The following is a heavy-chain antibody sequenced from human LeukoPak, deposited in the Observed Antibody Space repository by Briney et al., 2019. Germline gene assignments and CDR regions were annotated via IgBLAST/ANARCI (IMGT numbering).Heavy chain of an antibody. D-gene: IGHD2-15*01. CDR3: AKATPCRGGSCYSGYFQH. CDR2: ISGSGGST. V-gene: IGHV3-23*01. J-gene: IGHJ1*01. CDR1: GFTFSSYA. Sequence: GGSLRLSCAASGFTFSSYAMSWVRQAPGKGLEWVSAISGSGGSTYYADSVKGRFTISRDNSKNTLYLQMNSLRAEDTAVYYCAKATPCRGGSCYSGYFQHWGQGTLVTVSS.